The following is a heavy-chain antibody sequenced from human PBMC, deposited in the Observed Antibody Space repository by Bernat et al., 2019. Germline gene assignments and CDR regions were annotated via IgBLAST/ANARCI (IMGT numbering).Heavy chain of an antibody. Sequence: QVQLVESGGGVVQPGRSLRLSCAASGFTFSSYGMHWVRQAPGKGREWVAVISYDGSNKYYADSVKGRFTISRDNSKNTLYLQMNSLRAEDTAVYYCAKVSAEYGSGSYPFDYWGQGTLVTVSS. J-gene: IGHJ4*02. CDR1: GFTFSSYG. CDR3: AKVSAEYGSGSYPFDY. D-gene: IGHD3-10*01. V-gene: IGHV3-30*18. CDR2: ISYDGSNK.